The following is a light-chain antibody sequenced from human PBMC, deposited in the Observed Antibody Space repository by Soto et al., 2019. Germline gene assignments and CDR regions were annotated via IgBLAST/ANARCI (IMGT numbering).Light chain of an antibody. CDR1: SSDIGAYNY. CDR2: DVT. Sequence: QSALTQPASVSGSPGQSITFSCTGTSSDIGAYNYVSWYQHHPGKAPKLLIYDVTDRPSGVSDRFSGSKSGTTASLTISGLQAEDEADYFCSSYTTSNTVVVFGGGTKLTVL. CDR3: SSYTTSNTVVV. J-gene: IGLJ3*02. V-gene: IGLV2-14*03.